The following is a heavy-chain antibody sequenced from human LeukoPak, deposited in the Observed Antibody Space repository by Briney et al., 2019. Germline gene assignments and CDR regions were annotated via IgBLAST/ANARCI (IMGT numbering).Heavy chain of an antibody. V-gene: IGHV3-74*01. J-gene: IGHJ4*02. D-gene: IGHD6-6*01. CDR1: GFTFSSYW. Sequence: GGSLRLSCAASGFTFSSYWMHWVRHAPGKGLVWVSRINSDGSSTSYADSVKGRFTISRDNAKNTLYLQMNSLRAEDTAVYYCARWGKGSSSSWREGFDYWGQGTLVTVSS. CDR2: INSDGSST. CDR3: ARWGKGSSSSWREGFDY.